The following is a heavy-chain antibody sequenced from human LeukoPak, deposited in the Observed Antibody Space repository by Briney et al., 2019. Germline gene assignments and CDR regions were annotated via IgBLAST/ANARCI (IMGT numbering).Heavy chain of an antibody. V-gene: IGHV3-48*03. CDR2: ISNSGSTI. J-gene: IGHJ4*02. D-gene: IGHD3-22*01. CDR3: VVVFDY. Sequence: GGSLRLSCTASGFTFSDYEMNWVRQATGKGLEWVAYISNSGSTINYADSVKGRFTISRDNAKKSLYLQMNSLRAEDTAVYYCVVVFDYWGQGTLVTVSS. CDR1: GFTFSDYE.